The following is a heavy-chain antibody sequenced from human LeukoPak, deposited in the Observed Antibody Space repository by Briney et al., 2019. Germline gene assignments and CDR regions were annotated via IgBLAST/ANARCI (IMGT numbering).Heavy chain of an antibody. Sequence: ASVKVSCKACGGTFSSYAISGVGQAPGRGREGMGWIIPIFGTANYAQKFQGRVTITADKSTSTAYMELSSLRSEDTAVYYCARVGWDYYDSSGARHYFNSWGQGTLVTVSS. CDR1: GGTFSSYA. CDR3: ARVGWDYYDSSGARHYFNS. D-gene: IGHD3-22*01. J-gene: IGHJ4*02. CDR2: IIPIFGTA. V-gene: IGHV1-69*06.